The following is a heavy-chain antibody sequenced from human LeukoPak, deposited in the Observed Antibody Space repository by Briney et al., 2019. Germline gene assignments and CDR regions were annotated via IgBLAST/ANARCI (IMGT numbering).Heavy chain of an antibody. CDR3: ARETSQKGAHYMDV. CDR1: GGSFSDYY. V-gene: IGHV4-34*01. D-gene: IGHD3-16*01. Sequence: SETLSLTCAVYGGSFSDYYWTWIRQPPGKGLEWIGEIYHSGSTNYNPSLKSRVTISVDTSKNQFSLKLGSVTAADTAVYYCARETSQKGAHYMDVWGKGTTVTISS. CDR2: IYHSGST. J-gene: IGHJ6*03.